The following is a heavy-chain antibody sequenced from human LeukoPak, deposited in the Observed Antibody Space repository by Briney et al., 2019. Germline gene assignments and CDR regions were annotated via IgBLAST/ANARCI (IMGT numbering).Heavy chain of an antibody. V-gene: IGHV3-30*02. CDR3: ARDGGRGVLDY. D-gene: IGHD1-26*01. CDR2: IRYDGSDK. CDR1: GFTFRSYG. J-gene: IGHJ4*02. Sequence: GGSLRLSCAASGFTFRSYGMHWVRQAPGKGLEWVTFIRYDGSDKYYVDSVKGRFTISRDNSKNTLYPQMNSLRPEDTALYYCARDGGRGVLDYWGQGTLVIVSS.